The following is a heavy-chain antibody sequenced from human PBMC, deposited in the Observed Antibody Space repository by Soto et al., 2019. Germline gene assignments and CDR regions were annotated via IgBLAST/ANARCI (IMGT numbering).Heavy chain of an antibody. CDR3: ARESKDSYPSSRIPDS. Sequence: GGSLRLSCVASGITFGSRAMRCVRQAPGEGLEWVSTITDTGGDAKYADSVRGRFTISRVNSKKTLYLQMRSLNADVSAVYFIARESKDSYPSSRIPDSLGRVTMVAV. D-gene: IGHD2-21*01. V-gene: IGHV3-23*01. CDR2: ITDTGGDA. J-gene: IGHJ5*01. CDR1: GITFGSRA.